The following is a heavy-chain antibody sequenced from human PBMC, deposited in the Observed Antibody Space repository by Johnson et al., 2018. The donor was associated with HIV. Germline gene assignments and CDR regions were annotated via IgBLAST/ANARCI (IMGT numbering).Heavy chain of an antibody. D-gene: IGHD6-6*01. V-gene: IGHV3-30*04. CDR3: ARVASIALRPDAFDI. J-gene: IGHJ3*02. Sequence: QVQLVESGGGLVQPGRSLRVSCAASGFTLSSYAMHWVRQAPGKGLEWVAVVSYDGSNKYYADSVKGRFTISRDNSKNTLYLQMNSLRADDTAVYYCARVASIALRPDAFDIWGQGTMVTVSS. CDR2: VSYDGSNK. CDR1: GFTLSSYA.